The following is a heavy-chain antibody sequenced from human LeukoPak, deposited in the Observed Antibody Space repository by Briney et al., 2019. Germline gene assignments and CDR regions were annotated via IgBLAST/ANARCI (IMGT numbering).Heavy chain of an antibody. CDR1: GFTVSSNY. V-gene: IGHV3-53*01. J-gene: IGHJ4*02. Sequence: SGGSLRLSCVASGFTVSSNYMSWVRQAPGKGLDWVSTIFSGGSTFYADSVTGRFTISRDNSKNTVYLEMNSLRAEDTAVYYCARDLKTSGWYGDFDYWGQGTLVTVSS. D-gene: IGHD6-19*01. CDR2: IFSGGST. CDR3: ARDLKTSGWYGDFDY.